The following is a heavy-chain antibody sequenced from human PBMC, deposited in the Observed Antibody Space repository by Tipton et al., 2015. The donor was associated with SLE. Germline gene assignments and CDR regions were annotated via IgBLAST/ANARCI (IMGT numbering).Heavy chain of an antibody. CDR3: ASADYGGNYYFDY. CDR2: IYYSGST. D-gene: IGHD4-23*01. CDR1: GGSISSYY. V-gene: IGHV4-59*01. Sequence: TLSLTCTVSGGSISSYYWSWIRQPPGKGLEWIGYIYYSGSTNYNPSLKSRVTISVDTSKNQFSLKLSSVTAADTAVYYCASADYGGNYYFDYWGQRTLVTVSS. J-gene: IGHJ4*02.